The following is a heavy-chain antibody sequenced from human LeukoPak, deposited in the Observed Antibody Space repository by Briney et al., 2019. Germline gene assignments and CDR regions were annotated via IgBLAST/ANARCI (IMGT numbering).Heavy chain of an antibody. CDR3: ARVQGGGFRTADF. CDR2: ILEDGSIQ. D-gene: IGHD3-10*01. CDR1: GFTFRNYM. V-gene: IGHV3-30*04. J-gene: IGHJ4*02. Sequence: GRSLRLSCAASGFTFRNYMMHWVRQAPGKGLDWVAVILEDGSIQHYADSVKGRFTISRDNSRNTVFLQMNSLRGEDTAIYYCARVQGGGFRTADFWGQGTVVTVSS.